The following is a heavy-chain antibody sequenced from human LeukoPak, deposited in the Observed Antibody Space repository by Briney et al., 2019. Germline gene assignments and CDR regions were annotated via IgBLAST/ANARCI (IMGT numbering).Heavy chain of an antibody. CDR2: IKKDGSEK. CDR3: ARDLSGVTGYTYGRGIDY. D-gene: IGHD5-18*01. J-gene: IGHJ4*02. CDR1: GFTFSSYW. Sequence: GGSLRLSCAASGFTFSSYWMSWVRQAPGKGLEWVANIKKDGSEKCYVDSVKGRFTISRDNAKTSLYLQMNSLRAEDTAVYYCARDLSGVTGYTYGRGIDYWGQGTPVTVSS. V-gene: IGHV3-7*01.